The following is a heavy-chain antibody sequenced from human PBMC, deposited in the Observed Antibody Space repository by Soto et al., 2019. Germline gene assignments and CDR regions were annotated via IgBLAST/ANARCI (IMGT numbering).Heavy chain of an antibody. J-gene: IGHJ3*02. Sequence: EVQLLESGGGLVQPGGSLRLSCAASGFTFSTYSMTWVRQAPGKGLEWVSTIRDSGHSTHYADSVRGRFAISRDKSKNMSLPQMNRLRSVDTAVYYCARVNAQILSSGWYGGDDIWGQRTMVTVSS. CDR1: GFTFSTYS. CDR3: ARVNAQILSSGWYGGDDI. V-gene: IGHV3-23*01. CDR2: IRDSGHST. D-gene: IGHD6-19*01.